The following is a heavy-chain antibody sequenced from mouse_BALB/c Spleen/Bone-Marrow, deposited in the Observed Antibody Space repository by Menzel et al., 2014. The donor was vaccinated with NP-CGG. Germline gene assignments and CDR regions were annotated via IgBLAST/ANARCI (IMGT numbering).Heavy chain of an antibody. Sequence: EVKVVESGGGLVKLGGSLKLSCAASGFTFXSYAMSWVRQTPEKRLEWVASISSGGSTYYPDSVKGRFTISRDNARNILYLQMSSLRSEDTAMYYCARGGGYDYGSWFAYWGQGTLVTVSA. CDR1: GFTFXSYA. J-gene: IGHJ3*01. CDR2: ISSGGST. D-gene: IGHD2-4*01. CDR3: ARGGGYDYGSWFAY. V-gene: IGHV5-6-5*01.